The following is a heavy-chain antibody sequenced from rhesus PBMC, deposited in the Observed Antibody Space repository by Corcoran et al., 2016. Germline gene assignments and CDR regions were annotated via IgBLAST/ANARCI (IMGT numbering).Heavy chain of an antibody. CDR2: IYSRTETT. V-gene: IGHV4S12*01. Sequence: QVQLQESGPGLVKPSETLSLTCAVSGGSISSYNWWNWLRQPPGKGLEWIGGIYSRTETTNYNPSLKNRVTISKDTAKNQFSLKLSSVTAADTAAYYCARESYGFDYWGQGVLVTVSS. J-gene: IGHJ4*01. CDR1: GGSISSYNW. D-gene: IGHD5-36*01. CDR3: ARESYGFDY.